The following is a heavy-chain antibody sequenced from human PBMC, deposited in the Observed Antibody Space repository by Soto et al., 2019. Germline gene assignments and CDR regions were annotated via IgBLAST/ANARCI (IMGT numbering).Heavy chain of an antibody. CDR2: IDPSDSYT. D-gene: IGHD1-7*01. CDR1: GYSFTIYW. J-gene: IGHJ6*02. CDR3: ARGTGTTGYYYGMDV. Sequence: PGESLKISCKGSGYSFTIYWISWVRQMPGKGLEWMGRIDPSDSYTNYSPSFQGHVTISADKSISTAYLQWSSLKASDTAMYYCARGTGTTGYYYGMDVWGQGTTVTVSS. V-gene: IGHV5-10-1*01.